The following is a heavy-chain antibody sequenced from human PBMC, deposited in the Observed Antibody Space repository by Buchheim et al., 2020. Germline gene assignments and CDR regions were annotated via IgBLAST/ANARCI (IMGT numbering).Heavy chain of an antibody. V-gene: IGHV3-15*01. CDR2: IKSKTDGGTT. CDR3: TTDLPYCDGGSCSD. CDR1: GFTFINAW. J-gene: IGHJ4*02. D-gene: IGHD2-15*01. Sequence: EVQLVESGGGLVKPGGSLRLSCAASGFTFINAWMSWVRQAPGKGLEWVGRIKSKTDGGTTDYAAPVKGRVTIPRDDSKNTLYLQMNSLKTEDTAVYYCTTDLPYCDGGSCSDWGQGTL.